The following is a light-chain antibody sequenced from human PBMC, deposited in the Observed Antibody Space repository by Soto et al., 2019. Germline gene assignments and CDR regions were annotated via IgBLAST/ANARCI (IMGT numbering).Light chain of an antibody. J-gene: IGKJ3*01. CDR2: DAS. V-gene: IGKV3-15*01. CDR1: QSVSSN. Sequence: EIVMTQSPATLSVSPGERATLSCRASQSVSSNLAWDQQKPGQAPRLLIYDASPRATGIPARFSGSGSGTEFNLTISSLPSEDFGVYYCQHYNIWPFTFGPGTKVDI. CDR3: QHYNIWPFT.